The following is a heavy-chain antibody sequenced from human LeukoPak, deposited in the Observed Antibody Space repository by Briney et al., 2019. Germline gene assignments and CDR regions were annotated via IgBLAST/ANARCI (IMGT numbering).Heavy chain of an antibody. D-gene: IGHD6-19*01. V-gene: IGHV4-59*01. Sequence: SETLSLTCTVSGATISRYYWSWIRQPPGKGLEWIGYIYYDGSSNYSPSLKSRVTISIDMSDNLFSLKLNSVTAADTAVYYCARDPRAVADTFDYWGQGTLVTVSS. J-gene: IGHJ4*02. CDR1: GATISRYY. CDR2: IYYDGSS. CDR3: ARDPRAVADTFDY.